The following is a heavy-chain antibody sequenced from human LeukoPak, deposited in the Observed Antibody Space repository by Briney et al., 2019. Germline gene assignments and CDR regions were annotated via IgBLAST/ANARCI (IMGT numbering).Heavy chain of an antibody. Sequence: PSQTLSLTCTVSGGSISSGSYYWSWIRQPAGKGLEWIGRIYTSGSTNYNPSHKSRVTISVDTSKNQFSLKLSSVTAADTAVYYCASARWLQPKDYFDYWGQGTLVTVSS. D-gene: IGHD5-24*01. V-gene: IGHV4-61*02. CDR1: GGSISSGSYY. CDR2: IYTSGST. CDR3: ASARWLQPKDYFDY. J-gene: IGHJ4*02.